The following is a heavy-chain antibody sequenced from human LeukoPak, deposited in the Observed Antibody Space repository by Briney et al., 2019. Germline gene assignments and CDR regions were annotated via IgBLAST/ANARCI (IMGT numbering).Heavy chain of an antibody. CDR2: IWYDGSIR. D-gene: IGHD7-27*01. CDR3: ARDRRATVGRSGESHYFDS. Sequence: PGTSLRFSCAASGFTFRNYGMHWVRQAPGKGLEWVAVIWYDGSIRYYADSVKGRFTISRDNSKNTLSLQMNSLRADDTAVYYCARDRRATVGRSGESHYFDSWGQGTLVTVSS. V-gene: IGHV3-33*01. CDR1: GFTFRNYG. J-gene: IGHJ4*02.